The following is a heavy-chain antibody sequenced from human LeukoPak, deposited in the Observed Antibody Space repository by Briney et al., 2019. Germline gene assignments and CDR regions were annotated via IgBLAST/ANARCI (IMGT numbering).Heavy chain of an antibody. CDR2: FDPEDGET. V-gene: IGHV1-24*01. J-gene: IGHJ5*02. CDR1: GYTLTELS. CDR3: ARGAIVVVPAAREGWFDP. Sequence: ASVKVSCKVSGYTLTELSMHWVRQAPGKGLEWMGGFDPEDGETIYAQKFQGRVTITADKSTSTAYMELSSLRSEDTAVYYCARGAIVVVPAAREGWFDPWGQGTLVTVSS. D-gene: IGHD2-2*01.